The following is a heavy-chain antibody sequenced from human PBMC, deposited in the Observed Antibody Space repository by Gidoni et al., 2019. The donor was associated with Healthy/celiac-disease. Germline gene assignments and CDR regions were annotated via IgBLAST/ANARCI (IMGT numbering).Heavy chain of an antibody. V-gene: IGHV4-31*03. Sequence: QVQLQESGPGLVKPSQTLSLTCTVPGGSITSGGYYWSWIRQHPGKGLAWIGYIYYSGSTYYNPSLKSRVTISVDTSKNQFSLKLSSVTAADTAVYYCARGSYRGRDYGDLPDSFDYWGQGTLVTVSS. CDR3: ARGSYRGRDYGDLPDSFDY. J-gene: IGHJ4*02. D-gene: IGHD4-17*01. CDR2: IYYSGST. CDR1: GGSITSGGYY.